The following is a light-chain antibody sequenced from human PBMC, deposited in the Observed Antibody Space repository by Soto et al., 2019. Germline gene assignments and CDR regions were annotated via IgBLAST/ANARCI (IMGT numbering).Light chain of an antibody. Sequence: EIVLTQSPATLSLSPGERATLSCRASQSVKSLLGWYQQRPGQAPRLVIYDASYRATGIPARFNGSGWGTDFTLTISSLEPEDFGVYYCQQRSSWPLTFGGGTKVEI. J-gene: IGKJ4*01. CDR1: QSVKSL. V-gene: IGKV3-11*01. CDR2: DAS. CDR3: QQRSSWPLT.